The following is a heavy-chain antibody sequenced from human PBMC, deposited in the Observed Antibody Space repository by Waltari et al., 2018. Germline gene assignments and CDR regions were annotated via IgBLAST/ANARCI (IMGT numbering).Heavy chain of an antibody. CDR3: ASGSSGWYGLYYFDY. V-gene: IGHV3-7*01. D-gene: IGHD6-19*01. CDR1: GFTFSSYW. CDR2: IKQDGSEK. J-gene: IGHJ4*02. Sequence: VQLVESGGGLVQPGGSLRLSCAASGFTFSSYWMSWVRQAPGKGLEWVANIKQDGSEKYYVDSVKGRFTISRDNAKNSLYLQMNSLRAEDTAVYYCASGSSGWYGLYYFDYWGQGTLVTVSS.